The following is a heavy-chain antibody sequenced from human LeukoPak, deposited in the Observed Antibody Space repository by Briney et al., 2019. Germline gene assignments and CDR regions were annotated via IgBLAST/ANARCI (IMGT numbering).Heavy chain of an antibody. CDR1: GFTFNTYT. D-gene: IGHD1-7*01. Sequence: GGSLRLSCAASGFTFNTYTMNWVRQAPGKGLEWVSGISGSGGSTYYADSMKGRFTISRDNSKNTLYLQMNSLRAEDTAVYYCARRTQFDYWGQGTLVTVSS. J-gene: IGHJ4*02. CDR2: ISGSGGST. V-gene: IGHV3-23*01. CDR3: ARRTQFDY.